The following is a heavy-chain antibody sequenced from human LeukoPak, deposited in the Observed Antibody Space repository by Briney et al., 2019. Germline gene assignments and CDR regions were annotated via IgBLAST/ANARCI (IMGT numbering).Heavy chain of an antibody. V-gene: IGHV4-39*01. Sequence: SETLSLTCTVSGGSISSSSYDSGWIRQPPGKGLEWIGSIYYSGSTYYNPSLKSRVTISVDTSKNQFSLKLSSVTAADTAVYYCAMGSRGSYYGYWGQGTLVTVSS. CDR1: GGSISSSSYD. D-gene: IGHD1-26*01. J-gene: IGHJ4*02. CDR2: IYYSGST. CDR3: AMGSRGSYYGY.